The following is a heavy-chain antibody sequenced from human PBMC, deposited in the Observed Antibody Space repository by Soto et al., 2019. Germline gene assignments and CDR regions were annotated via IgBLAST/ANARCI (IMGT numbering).Heavy chain of an antibody. J-gene: IGHJ4*01. CDR1: GYTFSNCA. Sequence: ASVKVSCKTSGYTFSNCAMHWVRQAPGQSLEWMGWINGGNGDTKYSQNFQGRVTISRDNPENTLFLHMNSPRADDTAVYYCAIARVADSSLDHWGQGILVTVSS. D-gene: IGHD3-3*01. CDR3: AIARVADSSLDH. V-gene: IGHV1-3*01. CDR2: INGGNGDT.